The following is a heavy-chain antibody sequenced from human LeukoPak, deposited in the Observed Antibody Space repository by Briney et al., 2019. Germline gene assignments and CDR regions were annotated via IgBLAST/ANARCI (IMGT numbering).Heavy chain of an antibody. J-gene: IGHJ4*02. D-gene: IGHD4-17*01. V-gene: IGHV3-23*01. CDR3: ARLTTMTTTGGPFDY. Sequence: GGSLRLSCAASGFTFSSYAMSWVRQAPGKGLEWVSGIASSGGSTNYADSVKGRFTISRDNAKNSLYLQMNSLRAEDTAVYYCARLTTMTTTGGPFDYWGQGTLVTVSS. CDR1: GFTFSSYA. CDR2: IASSGGST.